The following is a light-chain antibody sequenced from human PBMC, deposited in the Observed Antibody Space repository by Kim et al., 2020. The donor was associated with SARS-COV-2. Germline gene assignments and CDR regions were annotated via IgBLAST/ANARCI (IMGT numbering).Light chain of an antibody. V-gene: IGKV1-39*01. CDR3: QQSYSTSWT. Sequence: ASVVDRFTITCRASQGISSYLNWYQQKPGKAPKRLIYAASSLQSGVPSRFSGSGSGTDFTLTISSLEPEDFATYYCQQSYSTSWTFGQGTKVEIK. J-gene: IGKJ1*01. CDR1: QGISSY. CDR2: AAS.